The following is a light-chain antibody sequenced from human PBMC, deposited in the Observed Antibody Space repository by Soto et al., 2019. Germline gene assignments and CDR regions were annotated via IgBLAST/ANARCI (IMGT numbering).Light chain of an antibody. J-gene: IGKJ1*01. CDR1: ESVSSSF. V-gene: IGKV3-20*01. Sequence: EVVLTQSPGTLSLSPGERATLSCRASESVSSSFLTWYQQKPGQAPRLLIYDASNRATGIPARFSGSGSGTDFTLTIRNLQPGDFAVYYCQQYGSPPQTFGQGTKVDIK. CDR2: DAS. CDR3: QQYGSPPQT.